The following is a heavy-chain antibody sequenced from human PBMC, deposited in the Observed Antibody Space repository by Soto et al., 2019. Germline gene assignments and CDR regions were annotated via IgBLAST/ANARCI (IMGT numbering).Heavy chain of an antibody. V-gene: IGHV1-2*02. CDR3: ARAPPTAKPEGVEF. J-gene: IGHJ4*02. CDR1: GYTFSDYY. D-gene: IGHD1-1*01. Sequence: GASVKVSCKASGYTFSDYYIHWVRQAPGQGLEWMGWINPNSGGTKYAPKFQGGVTMTRDTSITTAYMELSRLRSGDTAVYYCARAPPTAKPEGVEFWGQGTLVAVSS. CDR2: INPNSGGT.